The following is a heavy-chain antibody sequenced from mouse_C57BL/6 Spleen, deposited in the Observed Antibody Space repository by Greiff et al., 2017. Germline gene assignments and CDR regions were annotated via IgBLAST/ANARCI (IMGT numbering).Heavy chain of an antibody. CDR2: ISYDGSN. Sequence: EVQLQQSGPGLVKPSQSLSLTCSVTGYSITSGYYWNWIRQFPGNKLEWMGYISYDGSNNYNPSLKNRISITRDTSKNQFFLKLNSVTTEDTATYYCAREEDGEDYWGQGTTLTVSS. V-gene: IGHV3-6*01. CDR3: AREEDGEDY. J-gene: IGHJ2*01. CDR1: GYSITSGYY. D-gene: IGHD2-3*01.